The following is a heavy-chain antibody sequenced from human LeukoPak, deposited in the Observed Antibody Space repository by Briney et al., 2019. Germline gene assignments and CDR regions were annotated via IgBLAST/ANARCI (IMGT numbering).Heavy chain of an antibody. D-gene: IGHD3-22*01. Sequence: SETLSLTCAVSGGSISSSDWWSWVRQPPGKGLEWIGEIYHSGGTNYNPSLKSRATISVDKSKNQFSLNLSSVTAADTAVYYCARDRRYYDSSAYIRGFDYWGQGTLVTVSS. CDR2: IYHSGGT. J-gene: IGHJ4*02. CDR1: GGSISSSDW. V-gene: IGHV4-4*02. CDR3: ARDRRYYDSSAYIRGFDY.